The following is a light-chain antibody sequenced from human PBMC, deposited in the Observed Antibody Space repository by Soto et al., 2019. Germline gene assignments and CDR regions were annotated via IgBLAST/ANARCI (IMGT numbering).Light chain of an antibody. V-gene: IGKV3-20*01. J-gene: IGKJ2*01. Sequence: EIVLTQSPGTLSLSPGERATLSCRASQSVSSTYLAWYQQKPGQAPRLLIYRASSRATGIPNRFSGSGSGTDFTLTITRLEPADFAVYYCQQYGTSPPVYTFGQGTKLEIK. CDR3: QQYGTSPPVYT. CDR2: RAS. CDR1: QSVSSTY.